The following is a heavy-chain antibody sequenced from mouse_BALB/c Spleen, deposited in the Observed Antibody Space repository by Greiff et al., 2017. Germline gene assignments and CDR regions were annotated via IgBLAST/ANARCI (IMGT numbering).Heavy chain of an antibody. J-gene: IGHJ3*01. V-gene: IGHV2-9*02. CDR1: GFSLTSYG. CDR2: IWAGGST. Sequence: VQVVESGPGLVAPSQSLSITCTVSGFSLTSYGVHWVRQPPGKGLEWLGVIWAGGSTNYNSALMSRLSISKDNSKSQVFLKMNSLQTDDTAMYYCARERGLRQGFAYWGQGTLVTVSA. CDR3: ARERGLRQGFAY. D-gene: IGHD2-4*01.